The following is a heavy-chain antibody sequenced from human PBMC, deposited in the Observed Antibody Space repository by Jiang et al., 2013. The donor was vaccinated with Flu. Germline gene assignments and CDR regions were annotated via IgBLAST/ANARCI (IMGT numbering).Heavy chain of an antibody. Sequence: LVKPSETLSLTCTVSGGSISSYYWSWIRQPPGKGLEWIGYIYYSGSTNYNPSLKSRVTISVDTSKNQFSLKLSSVTAADTAVYYCARGSAAAGVAFDIWGQGTMVTVSS. D-gene: IGHD6-13*01. J-gene: IGHJ3*02. CDR1: GGSISSYY. V-gene: IGHV4-59*01. CDR3: ARGSAAAGVAFDI. CDR2: IYYSGST.